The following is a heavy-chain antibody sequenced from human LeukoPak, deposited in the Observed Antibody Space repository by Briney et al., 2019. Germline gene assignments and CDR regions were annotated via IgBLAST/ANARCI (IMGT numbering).Heavy chain of an antibody. V-gene: IGHV3-53*01. Sequence: GGSLRLSCAASEFIVSNYYMSWVRQAPGKGLEWVSVIYTAGTTNYADSVKGRFTVSRDDSKNMVYLQMNSLRAEDTAVYFCAREGYASGWFRLWGQGTLVSVSS. CDR3: AREGYASGWFRL. CDR1: EFIVSNYY. CDR2: IYTAGTT. D-gene: IGHD6-19*01. J-gene: IGHJ4*02.